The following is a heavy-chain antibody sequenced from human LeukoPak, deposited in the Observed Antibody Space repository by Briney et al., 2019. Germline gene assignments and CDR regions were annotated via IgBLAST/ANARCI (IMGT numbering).Heavy chain of an antibody. CDR2: INHSGST. CDR1: GGTFSGYY. V-gene: IGHV4-34*01. Sequence: PSETLSLTCAVYGGTFSGYYWSWIRQPPGKGLEWIGEINHSGSTNYNPSLKSRVTISVDTSKNQFSLKLSSVTAADTAVYYCARGWFSQYQLLGHWFDPWGQGTLVTVSS. CDR3: ARGWFSQYQLLGHWFDP. J-gene: IGHJ5*02. D-gene: IGHD2-2*01.